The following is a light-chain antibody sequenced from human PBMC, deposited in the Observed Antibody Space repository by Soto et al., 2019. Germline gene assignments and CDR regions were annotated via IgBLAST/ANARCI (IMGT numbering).Light chain of an antibody. CDR1: SSDVGTYNF. CDR2: VFS. Sequence: QSVLTQPASVSGSPGQSITISCTGTSSDVGTYNFVSWYKKNPGKAPKLMIFVFSSRPSGVSNRFSGSKSGNTASLTISGLQAEDEADYYCSSYTTSSTVVFGGGTKVTVL. J-gene: IGLJ2*01. CDR3: SSYTTSSTVV. V-gene: IGLV2-14*03.